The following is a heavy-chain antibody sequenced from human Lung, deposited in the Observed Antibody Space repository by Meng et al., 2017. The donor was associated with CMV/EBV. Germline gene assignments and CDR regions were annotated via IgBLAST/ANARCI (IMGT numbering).Heavy chain of an antibody. V-gene: IGHV3-48*03. CDR1: GFTFSSYE. J-gene: IGHJ6*02. CDR2: ISSSGSTI. D-gene: IGHD3-10*01. CDR3: ARVPRSRYYYYGMDV. Sequence: GGSXRLXCAASGFTFSSYEMNGVRQAPGKGLEWVSYISSSGSTIYYADSVNGRFTISRDNAKNSLYLQMNSLRAEDTAVYYCARVPRSRYYYYGMDVWGQGPTVNVYS.